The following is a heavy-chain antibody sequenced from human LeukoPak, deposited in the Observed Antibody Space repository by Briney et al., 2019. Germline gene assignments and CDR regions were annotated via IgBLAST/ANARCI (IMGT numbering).Heavy chain of an antibody. CDR2: INPNRGST. CDR1: GYTFTSYY. D-gene: IGHD1-26*01. CDR3: AREVGRGFDY. Sequence: ASVKVSCKASGYTFTSYYMYWVRQAPGQGLEWMGIINPNRGSTSYAQKFQGRVTMTRDMSTSTAYMEVRSLRSDDTAVYYCAREVGRGFDYWGQGTLVTVSS. V-gene: IGHV1-46*01. J-gene: IGHJ4*02.